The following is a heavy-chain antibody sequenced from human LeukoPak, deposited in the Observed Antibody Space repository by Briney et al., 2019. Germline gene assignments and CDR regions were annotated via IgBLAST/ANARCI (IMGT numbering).Heavy chain of an antibody. CDR3: ARGMVVKFSYMYA. J-gene: IGHJ6*01. D-gene: IGHD3-22*01. V-gene: IGHV4-34*01. CDR1: GESFSAFS. Sequence: SETLSLTCAVYGESFSAFSWNWLRQSPGRGLEWIGEISHRGRTTYNPSLNSRVIISVDASKNQFSLNLTSVTAADTAVYYCARGMVVKFSYMYASGQGDTVTVSS. CDR2: ISHRGRT.